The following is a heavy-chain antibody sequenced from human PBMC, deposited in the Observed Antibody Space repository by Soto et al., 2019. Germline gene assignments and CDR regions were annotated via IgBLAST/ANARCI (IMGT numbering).Heavy chain of an antibody. Sequence: LRRSCSASGCTRGNFAMSWVRQAAGKGLEWVAVASGSGITTKYAASVQGRFIISKDNSNNTLSLEMHSLGAEDTGVYYCEKGRLRGLNNGNFDFWGQGTLVTVSS. V-gene: IGHV3-23*01. CDR2: ASGSGITT. CDR1: GCTRGNFA. D-gene: IGHD1-20*01. J-gene: IGHJ4*02. CDR3: EKGRLRGLNNGNFDF.